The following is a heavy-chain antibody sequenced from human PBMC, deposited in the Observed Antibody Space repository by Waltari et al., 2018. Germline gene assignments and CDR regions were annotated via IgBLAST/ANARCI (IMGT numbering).Heavy chain of an antibody. CDR2: ISSSSSTI. Sequence: EVQLVESGGGLVQPGGSLRLSCAASGFTFSSYSMNWVRQAPGKGLEWVSYISSSSSTIYYADSVKGRFTISRDNAKNSLYLQMNSLRAEDTAVYYCARVWDGDFDYWGQGTLVTVSS. CDR1: GFTFSSYS. V-gene: IGHV3-48*01. CDR3: ARVWDGDFDY. D-gene: IGHD3-10*01. J-gene: IGHJ4*02.